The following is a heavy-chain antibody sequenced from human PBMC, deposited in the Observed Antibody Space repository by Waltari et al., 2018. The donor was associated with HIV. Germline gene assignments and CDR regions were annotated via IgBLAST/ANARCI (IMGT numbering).Heavy chain of an antibody. CDR2: INPSSGKT. CDR1: GYTITGYF. V-gene: IGHV1-2*06. J-gene: IGHJ4*02. D-gene: IGHD3-16*01. CDR3: ARDMGPVNN. Sequence: QVQLVQSGAEVKKPGASVKVSCKASGYTITGYFLHWVRQAPGQGLEWMGRINPSSGKTNNAQKFQGRVTMTSDTSINTAYMELSSLRSDDTAVYYCARDMGPVNNWGQGTLVTVSS.